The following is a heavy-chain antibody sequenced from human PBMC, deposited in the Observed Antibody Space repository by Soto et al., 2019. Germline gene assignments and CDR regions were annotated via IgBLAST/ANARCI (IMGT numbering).Heavy chain of an antibody. CDR3: VSPEYRF. D-gene: IGHD3-16*02. CDR1: GGSIRGSTFY. Sequence: PSETLSLTCTVSGGSIRGSTFYWGWIRQPPGKGLEWIGSIYYGGTTHYNSSLKTRVAISVDTSNNRFSLNLRSVTAADTAVYYCVSPEYRFWGQGTMVT. V-gene: IGHV4-39*01. CDR2: IYYGGTT. J-gene: IGHJ3*01.